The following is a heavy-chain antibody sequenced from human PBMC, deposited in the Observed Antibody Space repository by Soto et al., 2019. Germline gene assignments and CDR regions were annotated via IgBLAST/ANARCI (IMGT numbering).Heavy chain of an antibody. CDR3: ASGYNRGWSIPPYYIDF. V-gene: IGHV5-51*01. CDR2: IFPRDFDT. Sequence: PGESLKISCQGSGYTFSSYWIAWVRQMPGKGLEWMGIIFPRDFDTRYSPSFQGHVTISVDKSINTAYLQWSSLRASDTAMYYCASGYNRGWSIPPYYIDFWGPGTLVTVS. CDR1: GYTFSSYW. D-gene: IGHD6-19*01. J-gene: IGHJ4*02.